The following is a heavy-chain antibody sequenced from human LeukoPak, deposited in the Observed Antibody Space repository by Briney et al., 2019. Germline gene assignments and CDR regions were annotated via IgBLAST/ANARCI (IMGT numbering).Heavy chain of an antibody. D-gene: IGHD2-2*01. CDR3: ARHPPSVVPAAMAWFDP. Sequence: SETLSLTCTVSGGSISSYYWSWIRQPPGKGLEWIGYIYTSGSTNYNPSLKSRVTISVDTSKNQFSLKLSSVTAADTAVYYCARHPPSVVPAAMAWFDPWGQGTLVTVSS. J-gene: IGHJ5*02. CDR2: IYTSGST. V-gene: IGHV4-4*09. CDR1: GGSISSYY.